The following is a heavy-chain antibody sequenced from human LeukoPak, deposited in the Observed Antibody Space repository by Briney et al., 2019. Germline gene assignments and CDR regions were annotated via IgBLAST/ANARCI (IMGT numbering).Heavy chain of an antibody. V-gene: IGHV1-2*02. D-gene: IGHD6-13*01. CDR2: INPNSGGT. CDR1: GYTFTGYY. Sequence: GASVKVSCKASGYTFTGYYMHWVRQAPGQGLEWMGWINPNSGGTNYAQKFQGRVTMTRDTSISTAYMELSRLRSDDTAVYYCARRGRNSSSSYGYYYYYMDVWGKGTTVTVSS. CDR3: ARRGRNSSSSYGYYYYYMDV. J-gene: IGHJ6*03.